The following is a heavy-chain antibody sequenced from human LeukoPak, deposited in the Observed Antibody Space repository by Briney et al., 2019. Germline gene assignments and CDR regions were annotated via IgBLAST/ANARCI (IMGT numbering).Heavy chain of an antibody. CDR3: ARDGQDFWSGYNFDY. CDR2: ISYDGSNK. J-gene: IGHJ4*02. CDR1: GFSFSSYA. V-gene: IGHV3-30-3*01. D-gene: IGHD3-3*01. Sequence: GGSLRLSCAASGFSFSSYAMHWVRQAPGKGLEWVAVISYDGSNKYYADSVKGRFTISRDNSKNTLYLQMNSLRAGDTAVYYCARDGQDFWSGYNFDYWGQGTLVTVSS.